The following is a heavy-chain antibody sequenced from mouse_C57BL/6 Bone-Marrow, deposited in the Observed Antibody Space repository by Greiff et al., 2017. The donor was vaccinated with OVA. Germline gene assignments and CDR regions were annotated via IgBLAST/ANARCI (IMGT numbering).Heavy chain of an antibody. V-gene: IGHV5-4*01. CDR1: GFTFSSYA. CDR3: RREGYYCGSHWYFDV. Sequence: DVKLVESGGGLVKPGGSLKLSCAASGFTFSSYAMSWVRQTPEKRLEWVATISDGGSYTYYPDNVKGRFTISRDNAKNNLYLQMSHLKSEDTAKYYGRREGYYCGSHWYFDVWGTGTTVTVSS. J-gene: IGHJ1*03. D-gene: IGHD1-1*01. CDR2: ISDGGSYT.